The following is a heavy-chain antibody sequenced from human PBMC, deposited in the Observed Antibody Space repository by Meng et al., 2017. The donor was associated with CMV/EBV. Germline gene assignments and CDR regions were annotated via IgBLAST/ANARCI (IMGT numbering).Heavy chain of an antibody. Sequence: GGSLRLSCAASGFTFSSYEMNWVRQAPGKGLEWVSYISSSGDTTYYADSVRGRFTISRDNARNSLFPQMNSLRAEDTAVYYCARGKFYYDSSGYYAFYHWGQGTRVTVSS. D-gene: IGHD3-22*01. J-gene: IGHJ5*02. CDR2: ISSSGDTT. CDR3: ARGKFYYDSSGYYAFYH. V-gene: IGHV3-48*03. CDR1: GFTFSSYE.